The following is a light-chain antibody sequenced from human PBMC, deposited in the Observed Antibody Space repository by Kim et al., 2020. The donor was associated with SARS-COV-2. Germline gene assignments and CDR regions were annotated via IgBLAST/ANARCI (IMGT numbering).Light chain of an antibody. Sequence: QSALTQPASVSGSPGQSITISCTGTSSDVGSYDLVSWYQQYPGKAPKLLIYEVTKRPSGASNRFSGSKSGDTASLTISGLQAEDEADYYCCSYAGSANWVFGGGTQLTVL. J-gene: IGLJ3*02. V-gene: IGLV2-23*02. CDR3: CSYAGSANWV. CDR2: EVT. CDR1: SSDVGSYDL.